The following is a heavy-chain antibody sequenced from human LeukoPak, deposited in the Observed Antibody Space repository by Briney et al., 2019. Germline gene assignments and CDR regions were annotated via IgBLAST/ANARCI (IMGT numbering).Heavy chain of an antibody. V-gene: IGHV4-59*01. D-gene: IGHD3-22*01. CDR2: IYYSGST. CDR3: ARGDYDSRGYPLSY. Sequence: SETLSLTCTVSGGSISNYYWSWIRQPPGKGLEWIGYIYYSGSTNYNPSLKSRVTISVDTSKNQFSLKLSSVTAADTAVYYCARGDYDSRGYPLSYWGQGTLVTVSS. J-gene: IGHJ4*02. CDR1: GGSISNYY.